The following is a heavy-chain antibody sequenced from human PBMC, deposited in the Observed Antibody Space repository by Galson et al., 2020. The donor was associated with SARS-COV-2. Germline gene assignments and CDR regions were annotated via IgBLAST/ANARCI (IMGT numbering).Heavy chain of an antibody. Sequence: SLKISCATSGFTFDDYAMNWVRQAPGKGLEWVSGISWNSGMITYADSVKGRFIISRDNAKNSLYLQMNNLRTEDTALYYCFVDSSGDWSDAFDMWGQGTIVTVSS. V-gene: IGHV3-9*01. CDR1: GFTFDDYA. D-gene: IGHD3-22*01. CDR2: ISWNSGMI. CDR3: FVDSSGDWSDAFDM. J-gene: IGHJ3*02.